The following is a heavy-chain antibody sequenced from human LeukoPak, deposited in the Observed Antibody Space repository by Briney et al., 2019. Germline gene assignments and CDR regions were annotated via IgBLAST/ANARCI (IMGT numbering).Heavy chain of an antibody. D-gene: IGHD1-26*01. V-gene: IGHV1-46*01. Sequence: GASVKVSCKASGYTFTNYYIHWVRQAPGQGFECMGIINPSGGSTSYAQKFQGRVTMTRDMSTSTVYMELSSLRSEDTAVYYCARGGVGATTYVWFDPWGQGTLVTVSS. CDR2: INPSGGST. CDR3: ARGGVGATTYVWFDP. J-gene: IGHJ5*02. CDR1: GYTFTNYY.